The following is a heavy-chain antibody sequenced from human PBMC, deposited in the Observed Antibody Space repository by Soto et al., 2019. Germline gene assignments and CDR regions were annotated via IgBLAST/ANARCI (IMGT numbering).Heavy chain of an antibody. CDR3: AREGAVATYHYYYGMDV. CDR2: ISYDGSNK. CDR1: GFTFSSYA. J-gene: IGHJ6*02. V-gene: IGHV3-30-3*01. D-gene: IGHD5-12*01. Sequence: QVQLVESGGGVVQPGRSLRLSCAASGFTFSSYAMHWVRQAPGKGLEWVAVISYDGSNKYYADSVKGRFTISRDNSKNXXYRQMNSLRAEDTAVYYCAREGAVATYHYYYGMDVWGQGTTVTVSS.